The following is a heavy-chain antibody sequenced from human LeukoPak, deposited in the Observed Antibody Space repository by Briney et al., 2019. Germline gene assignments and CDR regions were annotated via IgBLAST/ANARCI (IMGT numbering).Heavy chain of an antibody. CDR3: TASDHLYCSSSSCHFDY. CDR1: GLSFGDYG. D-gene: IGHD2-2*01. J-gene: IGHJ4*02. Sequence: PGGSLRLSCTPSGLSFGDYGMSWVRQAPGKGLEWVSFIQSKTYGEGTMYAASVRGRFTISRGDSRSTAYLQMNSLKTEDTAVYYCTASDHLYCSSSSCHFDYGGQGTLVTVAS. CDR2: IQSKTYGEGT. V-gene: IGHV3-49*04.